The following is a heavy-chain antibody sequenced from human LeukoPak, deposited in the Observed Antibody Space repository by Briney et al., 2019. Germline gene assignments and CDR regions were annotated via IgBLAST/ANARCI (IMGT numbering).Heavy chain of an antibody. CDR3: ARARAYGDHVGPGSYYFDY. J-gene: IGHJ4*02. Sequence: SETLSLTCTVSGGSISSSSYYWGWIRQPPGKGLEWIGSIYYSGSTYYNPSLKSRVTISVDTSKNQFSLKLSSVTAADTAVYYCARARAYGDHVGPGSYYFDYWGQGTLVTVSS. CDR1: GGSISSSSYY. V-gene: IGHV4-39*01. D-gene: IGHD4-17*01. CDR2: IYYSGST.